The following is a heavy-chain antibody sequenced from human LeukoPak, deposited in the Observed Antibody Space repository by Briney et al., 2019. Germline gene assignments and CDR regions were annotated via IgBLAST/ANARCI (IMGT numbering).Heavy chain of an antibody. CDR2: INPNSGGT. J-gene: IGHJ4*02. CDR1: GYTFTGYY. V-gene: IGHV1-2*02. CDR3: ARDRVAGWDFDY. Sequence: ASVKVSCKASGYTFTGYYMHWVRRAPGQGLEWMGWINPNSGGTNYAQKFQGRVTMTRDTSISTAYMELSGLRSDDTAVYYCARDRVAGWDFDYWGQGTLVTVSS. D-gene: IGHD1-26*01.